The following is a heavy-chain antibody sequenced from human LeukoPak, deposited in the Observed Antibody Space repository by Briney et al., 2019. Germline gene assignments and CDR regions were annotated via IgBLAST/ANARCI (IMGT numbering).Heavy chain of an antibody. Sequence: PSETLSLTCAVYGGSFSGYYWSWIRQPPGKGLEWIGEINHSGSTNYNPSLRSRVTISVDTSKNQFSLKLSSVTAADTAVYFCARGPYSYDSSGAFDIWGQGTMVTVSS. CDR3: ARGPYSYDSSGAFDI. CDR2: INHSGST. V-gene: IGHV4-34*01. J-gene: IGHJ3*02. CDR1: GGSFSGYY. D-gene: IGHD3-22*01.